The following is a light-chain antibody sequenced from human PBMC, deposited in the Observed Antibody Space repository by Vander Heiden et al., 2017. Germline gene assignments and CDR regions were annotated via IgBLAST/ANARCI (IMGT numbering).Light chain of an antibody. Sequence: SYALTQPPSVSVSPGQPASITCSGDKLGDKYACWYQQKPGQSPVLVIYQDSKRPSGIPERFSGSNSGNTATLTISGTQAMDEADYYGQAWDSSTAVVFGGGTKLTVL. CDR1: KLGDKY. J-gene: IGLJ2*01. CDR3: QAWDSSTAVV. V-gene: IGLV3-1*01. CDR2: QDS.